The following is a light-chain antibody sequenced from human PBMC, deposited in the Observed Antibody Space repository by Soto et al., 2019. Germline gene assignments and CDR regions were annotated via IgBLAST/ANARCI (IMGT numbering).Light chain of an antibody. J-gene: IGKJ2*01. V-gene: IGKV1-5*03. CDR1: QSISSW. Sequence: DIQMTQSPSTLSASVGDRVTITCRASQSISSWLAWYQQKPGKAPKLLIYKASNLESGVPSRFSGSGSETEFTLTISSLQPDDFATYYCQQYHSYPYTFGQGTKLEIK. CDR2: KAS. CDR3: QQYHSYPYT.